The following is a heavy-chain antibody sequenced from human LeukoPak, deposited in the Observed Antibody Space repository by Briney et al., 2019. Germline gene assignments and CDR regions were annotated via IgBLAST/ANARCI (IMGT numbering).Heavy chain of an antibody. J-gene: IGHJ4*02. CDR2: ISWNSGSI. CDR1: GFTFDDYA. V-gene: IGHV3-9*01. Sequence: GGSLRLSCAASGFTFDDYAMHWVRQAPGKGLEWVSGISWNSGSIGYADSVKGRFTISRDNAKNSLYLQMNSLRAEDTAVYYCAKDPALYYDFWSGYFDYWGQGTLVTVSS. CDR3: AKDPALYYDFWSGYFDY. D-gene: IGHD3-3*01.